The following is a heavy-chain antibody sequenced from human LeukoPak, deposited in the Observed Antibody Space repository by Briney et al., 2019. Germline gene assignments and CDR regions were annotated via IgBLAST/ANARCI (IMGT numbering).Heavy chain of an antibody. D-gene: IGHD3-9*01. V-gene: IGHV3-66*02. Sequence: GGSLRLSCEASGFTVSSNYMSWVRQAPGKGLEWVSVIYSGGSTYYADSVKGRFTISRDNSKNTLYLQMNSLRAEDTAVYYCARDSDWAYFDYWGQGTLVTVSS. CDR2: IYSGGST. J-gene: IGHJ4*02. CDR1: GFTVSSNY. CDR3: ARDSDWAYFDY.